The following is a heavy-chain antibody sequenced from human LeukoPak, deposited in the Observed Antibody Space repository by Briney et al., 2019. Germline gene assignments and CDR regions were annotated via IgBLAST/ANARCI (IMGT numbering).Heavy chain of an antibody. Sequence: SVKVSCKASGGTFSSYAISWVRQAPGQGLEWMGGIIPIFGTANYAQEFQGRVTIPADESTSTAYMELSSLRSEHTAVYHCARGITMVRGVIDYYYYGMDVWGKGTTVTVSS. CDR2: IIPIFGTA. J-gene: IGHJ6*04. V-gene: IGHV1-69*13. D-gene: IGHD3-10*01. CDR1: GGTFSSYA. CDR3: ARGITMVRGVIDYYYYGMDV.